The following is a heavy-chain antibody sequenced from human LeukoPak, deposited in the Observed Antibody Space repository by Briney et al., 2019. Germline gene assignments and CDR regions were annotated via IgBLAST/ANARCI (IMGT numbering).Heavy chain of an antibody. CDR1: GYTFTSYG. CDR2: TTTYTGNT. D-gene: IGHD2-2*01. Sequence: GASVKVSCKASGYTFTSYGISWVRQAPGQGLEWMGWTTTYTGNTNYAQKFQARVTVTADTSTSTVYMELRSLRSDDTAVYYCARGYYCSSTSCSVSYGMDVWGQGTTVTVSS. CDR3: ARGYYCSSTSCSVSYGMDV. J-gene: IGHJ6*02. V-gene: IGHV1-18*01.